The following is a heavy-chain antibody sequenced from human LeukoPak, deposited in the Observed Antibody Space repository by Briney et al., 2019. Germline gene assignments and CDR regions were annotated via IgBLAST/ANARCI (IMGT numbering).Heavy chain of an antibody. CDR2: IIPIFGTA. CDR3: ARVHGGSYGSTPQRGYFDY. J-gene: IGHJ4*02. CDR1: GGTFSSYA. Sequence: ASVKVSCKASGGTFSSYAISWVRQAPGQGLEWMGGIIPIFGTANYAQKFQGRVTITTDESTSTAYMELSSLRSEDTAVYYCARVHGGSYGSTPQRGYFDYWGQGTLVTVSS. D-gene: IGHD5-18*01. V-gene: IGHV1-69*05.